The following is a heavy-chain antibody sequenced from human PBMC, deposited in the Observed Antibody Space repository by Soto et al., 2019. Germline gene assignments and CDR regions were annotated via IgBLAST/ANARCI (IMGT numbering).Heavy chain of an antibody. Sequence: QVQLQQWGAGLLKPSETLSLTCAVYGGSFRGYYWSWIRQPPGKGLEWIGQVNHGGSTNYNPYLKRRVTISVDTSKSQFSRKLNSVTAADTAVYYCAREPKDYYYYDMDVWGQGTTVTVSS. CDR3: AREPKDYYYYDMDV. V-gene: IGHV4-34*01. D-gene: IGHD1-26*01. J-gene: IGHJ6*02. CDR1: GGSFRGYY. CDR2: VNHGGST.